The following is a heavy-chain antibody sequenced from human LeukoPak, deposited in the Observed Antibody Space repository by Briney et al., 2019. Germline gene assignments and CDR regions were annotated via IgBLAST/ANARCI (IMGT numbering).Heavy chain of an antibody. Sequence: SETLSLTCTVSGGSISSSSYYWGWIRQPPGKGLEWIGSIYYSGSTYYNPSLKSRVPISVDTSKNQFSLKLSSVTAADTAVYYCARHPQQWLDLGFDYWGQGTLVTVSS. CDR3: ARHPQQWLDLGFDY. J-gene: IGHJ4*02. CDR2: IYYSGST. CDR1: GGSISSSSYY. D-gene: IGHD6-19*01. V-gene: IGHV4-39*01.